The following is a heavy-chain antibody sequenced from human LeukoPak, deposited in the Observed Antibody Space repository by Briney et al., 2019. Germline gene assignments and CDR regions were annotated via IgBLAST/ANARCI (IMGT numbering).Heavy chain of an antibody. CDR2: MNPNSGNT. CDR1: GYTFTSYD. J-gene: IGHJ1*01. D-gene: IGHD6-13*01. V-gene: IGHV1-8*01. Sequence: ASVKVSCKASGYTFTSYDINWVRQAPGQGLEWMGWMNPNSGNTGYAQKFQGRVSMTGDTSTSTAYMDLSSLTSEDTAVYYCARGGGSSWTQRGYFQYWGQGTLVTVSS. CDR3: ARGGGSSWTQRGYFQY.